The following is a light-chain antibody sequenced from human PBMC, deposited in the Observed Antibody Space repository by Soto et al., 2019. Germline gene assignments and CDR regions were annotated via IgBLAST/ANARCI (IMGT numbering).Light chain of an antibody. CDR1: NSNIGRNT. CDR3: ASWDESTKVPV. Sequence: QSVLTQPPSASGTPGQRVTISCSGSNSNIGRNTVNWYQQLPGAAPSLLIYSNNQRPSGVPDRFSGSKSGTSASLAISGLQSEDEADYYCASWDESTKVPVFGGGTKVTVL. CDR2: SNN. J-gene: IGLJ3*02. V-gene: IGLV1-44*01.